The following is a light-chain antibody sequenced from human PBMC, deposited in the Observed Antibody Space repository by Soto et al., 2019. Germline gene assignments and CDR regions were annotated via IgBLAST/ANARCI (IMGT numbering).Light chain of an antibody. J-gene: IGLJ1*01. CDR1: SSDVGGYNY. V-gene: IGLV2-8*01. Sequence: QSVLTQPPSASGSPGQSVTISCTGTSSDVGGYNYVSWYQQHPGKAPKLMIYEVSKRPSGVPDGFSGSKSGNAASLTVSGLQAEDEADYYCSSYAGSNNLEVFGTGTKVTVL. CDR2: EVS. CDR3: SSYAGSNNLEV.